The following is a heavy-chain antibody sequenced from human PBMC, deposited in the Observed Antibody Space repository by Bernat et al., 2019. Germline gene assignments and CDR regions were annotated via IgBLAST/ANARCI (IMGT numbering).Heavy chain of an antibody. CDR3: ARAGQFGGECYYAFDI. J-gene: IGHJ3*02. D-gene: IGHD2-21*01. CDR1: GGSFSGYY. Sequence: QVQLQQWGAGLLKPSETLSLTCAVYGGSFSGYYWSWIRQPPGKGLEWIGEINHSGSTNYNPSLKSRVTISVDTSKNQFSLKLSSVTAADTAVYYCARAGQFGGECYYAFDILGQGTMVTGSS. CDR2: INHSGST. V-gene: IGHV4-34*01.